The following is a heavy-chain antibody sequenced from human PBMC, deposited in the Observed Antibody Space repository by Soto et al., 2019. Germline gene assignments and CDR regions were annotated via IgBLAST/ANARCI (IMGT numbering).Heavy chain of an antibody. D-gene: IGHD5-12*01. V-gene: IGHV1-3*01. J-gene: IGHJ4*02. CDR3: ARHRRTVATITPPFDY. CDR2: INAGNGNT. Sequence: ASVKVSCKASGYTFTSYAMHWVRQAPGQRLEWMGWINAGNGNTKYSQKFQGRVTITRDTSASTAYMELSSLRSEDTAVYYCARHRRTVATITPPFDYWGQGTLVTVSS. CDR1: GYTFTSYA.